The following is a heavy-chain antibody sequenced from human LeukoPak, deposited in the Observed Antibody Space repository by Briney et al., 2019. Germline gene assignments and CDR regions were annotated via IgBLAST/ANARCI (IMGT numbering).Heavy chain of an antibody. J-gene: IGHJ4*02. CDR1: GYTFTSYY. CDR2: INPSGGST. D-gene: IGHD1-26*01. CDR3: ARDSGSYGALYYFDY. Sequence: ASVKVSCKASGYTFTSYYMHWVRQAPGQGLEWMGIINPSGGSTTYAQRFQGRVTMTRDTSTSTVYMELSSLRSEDTAVYYCARDSGSYGALYYFDYWGQGTLVTVSS. V-gene: IGHV1-46*01.